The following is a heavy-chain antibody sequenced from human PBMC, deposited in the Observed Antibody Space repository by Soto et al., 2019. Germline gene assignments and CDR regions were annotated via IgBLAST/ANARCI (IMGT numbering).Heavy chain of an antibody. D-gene: IGHD3-3*01. CDR2: INPSGGST. CDR3: ARDRQVGVVISGMDV. CDR1: GYTFTSYG. V-gene: IGHV1-46*01. Sequence: ASVKVSCKASGYTFTSYGISWVRQAPGQGLEWMGMINPSGGSTSYAQKFQGRVTMTTDTSTSTVYMELSSLRSEDTAVYYCARDRQVGVVISGMDVWGQGTTVTVSS. J-gene: IGHJ6*02.